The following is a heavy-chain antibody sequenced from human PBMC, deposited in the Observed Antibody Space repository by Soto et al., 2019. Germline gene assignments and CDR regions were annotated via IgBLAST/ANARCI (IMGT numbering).Heavy chain of an antibody. D-gene: IGHD6-13*01. CDR3: ARDQYHSGYSSSWEPWFDP. Sequence: GGALRLSCAAPGFTFSSYSMHWVRPAPGKGVGWVAVISYDGSNKYYADSVKGRFTISRDNSKNTLYLQMNSLRAEDTAVYYCARDQYHSGYSSSWEPWFDPWGQGTLVTVSS. CDR2: ISYDGSNK. J-gene: IGHJ5*02. V-gene: IGHV3-30-3*01. CDR1: GFTFSSYS.